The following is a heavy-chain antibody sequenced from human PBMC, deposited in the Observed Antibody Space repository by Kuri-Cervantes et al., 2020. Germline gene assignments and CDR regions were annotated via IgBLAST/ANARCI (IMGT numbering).Heavy chain of an antibody. J-gene: IGHJ6*02. CDR2: IYWDDDK. D-gene: IGHD4-23*01. V-gene: IGHV2-5*02. Sequence: SGPTLVKPTQTLTLTRTFSGFSLSTSGVGVGWIRQPPGKTLEWLAVIYWDDDKRYSPSLKSRLTITKDTSKNQVVLTMTNMDPVDTATYYCAHSLYSGGNXXYYAMDVWGQGATVTVSS. CDR3: AHSLYSGGNXXYYAMDV. CDR1: GFSLSTSGVG.